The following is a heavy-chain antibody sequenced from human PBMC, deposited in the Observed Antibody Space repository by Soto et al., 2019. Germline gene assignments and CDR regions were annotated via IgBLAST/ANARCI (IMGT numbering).Heavy chain of an antibody. Sequence: QVQLVQSGAAVKKPGSSVKVSCKASGGTFSSYAISWVRQAPGQGLEWMGGIIPIFGTANYAQKSQGRVTIPADESTSTAYMELSSLRSEDTAVYSCASIMYYYDRSGYYGYYFYGMDVWGLGTTVTVSS. D-gene: IGHD3-22*01. J-gene: IGHJ6*02. CDR1: GGTFSSYA. CDR2: IIPIFGTA. CDR3: ASIMYYYDRSGYYGYYFYGMDV. V-gene: IGHV1-69*01.